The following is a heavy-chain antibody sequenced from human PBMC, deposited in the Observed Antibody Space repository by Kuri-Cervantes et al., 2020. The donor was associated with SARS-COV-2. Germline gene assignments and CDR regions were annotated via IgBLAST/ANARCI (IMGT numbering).Heavy chain of an antibody. CDR3: ARVVPAAINGMDV. CDR2: INPNSGGT. V-gene: IGHV1-2*02. CDR1: GYTFTGYY. Sequence: ASVKVSCKASGYTFTGYYMHWVRQAPGQGLEWMGWINPNSGGTNYVQKFQGRVTMTRDTSISTAYMELSRLRSDDTAVYYCARVVPAAINGMDVWGQGTTVTVSS. J-gene: IGHJ6*02. D-gene: IGHD2-2*01.